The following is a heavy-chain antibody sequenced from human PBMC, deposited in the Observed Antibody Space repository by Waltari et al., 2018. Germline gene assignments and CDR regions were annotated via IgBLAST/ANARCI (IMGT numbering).Heavy chain of an antibody. CDR2: CHRSGRT. D-gene: IGHD2-15*01. V-gene: IGHV4-4*02. J-gene: IGHJ4*02. CDR3: ARDRGRGLYLDS. Sequence: QLQLQESGPGLVKPSGTLSLTCAVSGDSMGSPYLWNWVRPPPGKGLEWIGQCHRSGRTNYNPSFASRVTVSLDPYNNQFSLKVTSATAADTAVYYCARDRGRGLYLDSWGPGTLVTVSP. CDR1: GDSMGSPYL.